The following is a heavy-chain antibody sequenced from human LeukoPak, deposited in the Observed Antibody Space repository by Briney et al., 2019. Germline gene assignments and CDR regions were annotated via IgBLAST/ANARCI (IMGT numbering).Heavy chain of an antibody. CDR1: GYTFTGYY. CDR3: ARDPSRYYYDSSGYFY. V-gene: IGHV1-2*02. CDR2: INPNSGGT. D-gene: IGHD3-22*01. Sequence: APVKVSCKASGYTFTGYYMHWVRQAPGQGLEWMGWINPNSGGTNYAQKFQGRVTMTRHTSISTAYMELSRLRSDDTAVYYCARDPSRYYYDSSGYFYWGQGTLVTVSS. J-gene: IGHJ4*02.